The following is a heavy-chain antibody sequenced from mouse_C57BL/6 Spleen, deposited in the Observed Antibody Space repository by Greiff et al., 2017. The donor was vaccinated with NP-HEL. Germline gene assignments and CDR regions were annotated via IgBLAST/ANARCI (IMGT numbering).Heavy chain of an antibody. CDR3: AREGSRYFDV. Sequence: EVKLQESGPVLVKPGASVKMSCKASGYTFTDYYMNWVKQSHGKSLEWIGVINPYNGGTSYNQKFKGKATLTVDKSSSTAYMELNSLTSEDSAVYYCAREGSRYFDVWGTGTTVTVSS. J-gene: IGHJ1*03. V-gene: IGHV1-19*01. CDR2: INPYNGGT. CDR1: GYTFTDYY. D-gene: IGHD1-1*01.